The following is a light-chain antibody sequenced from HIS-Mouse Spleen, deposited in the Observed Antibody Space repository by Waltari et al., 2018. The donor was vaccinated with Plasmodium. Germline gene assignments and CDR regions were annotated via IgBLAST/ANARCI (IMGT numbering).Light chain of an antibody. J-gene: IGKJ3*01. V-gene: IGKV3-15*01. Sequence: EIVTTQSPATLSVSPGERATLSCRASQSVSSNLAWYQQKPAQAPRLLIYGASTRATGIPARFSGSGSGTEFTLTISSLQSEDVAVYYCQQYNNWSFTFGPGTKVDIK. CDR1: QSVSSN. CDR2: GAS. CDR3: QQYNNWSFT.